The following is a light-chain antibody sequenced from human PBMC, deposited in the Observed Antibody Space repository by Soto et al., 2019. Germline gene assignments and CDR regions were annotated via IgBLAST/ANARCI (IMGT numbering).Light chain of an antibody. Sequence: EIVLTQSPATLSSFPGDRVTLSCRASQYINTRLAWYQHRPGQAPRLLIYGASTRATGIPDRFSGSGSGTDFTLTISGLEPEDFAVYYCQQYGSSPWTFGQGTKVDIK. CDR2: GAS. CDR1: QYINTR. J-gene: IGKJ1*01. CDR3: QQYGSSPWT. V-gene: IGKV3-20*01.